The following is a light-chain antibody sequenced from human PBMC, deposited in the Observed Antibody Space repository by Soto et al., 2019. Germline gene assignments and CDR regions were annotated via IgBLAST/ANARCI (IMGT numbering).Light chain of an antibody. CDR1: SNDVGGYNY. V-gene: IGLV2-14*01. Sequence: QSALTQPASVSGSPGQSITISCTGTSNDVGGYNYVSWYQQQPGKAPKLRIYEVTDRPWGVSNRFSVAKSGNTASLTISGLKAEDEADYYCSSYTHTRTPSCVFVTGTKLTVL. CDR3: SSYTHTRTPSCV. CDR2: EVT. J-gene: IGLJ1*01.